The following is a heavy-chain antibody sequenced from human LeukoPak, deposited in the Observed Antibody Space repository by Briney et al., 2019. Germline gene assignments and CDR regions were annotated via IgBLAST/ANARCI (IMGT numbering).Heavy chain of an antibody. J-gene: IGHJ3*02. CDR1: GFTFSGSA. Sequence: PGGSLRLSCAASGFTFSGSAMHWVRQASGKGLEWVSYISSSGSTIYYADSVKGRFTISRDNAKNSLYLQMNSLRAEDTAVYYCARVRELVVVTYAFDIWGQGTMVTVSS. V-gene: IGHV3-48*04. CDR3: ARVRELVVVTYAFDI. D-gene: IGHD3-22*01. CDR2: ISSSGSTI.